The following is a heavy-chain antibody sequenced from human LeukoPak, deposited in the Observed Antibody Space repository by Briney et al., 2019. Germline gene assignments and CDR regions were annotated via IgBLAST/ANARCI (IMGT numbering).Heavy chain of an antibody. CDR3: ARDRIKDYYDSSGPITDAFDI. Sequence: GASVKVSCKASGYTFTGYYMHWVRQAPGQGLEWMGWINPNSGGTNYAQKFQGRVNMTRDTSISTAYMELSGLRSDDTAVYYCARDRIKDYYDSSGPITDAFDIWGQGTMVTVSS. V-gene: IGHV1-2*02. J-gene: IGHJ3*02. D-gene: IGHD3-22*01. CDR1: GYTFTGYY. CDR2: INPNSGGT.